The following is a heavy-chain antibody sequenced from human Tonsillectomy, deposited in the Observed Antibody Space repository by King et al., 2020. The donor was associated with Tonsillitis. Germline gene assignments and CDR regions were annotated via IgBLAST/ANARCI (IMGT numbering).Heavy chain of an antibody. D-gene: IGHD1-26*01. Sequence: LQLQESGPGLVKPSETLSLTTTVSGGSINSYYWSWIRQPAGKGLEWIGRVYTGGSTNYNPSLKSRVTMSVDTSKNQFSLKLSSVTAADTAVYYCARGIVGATTIWYFDLWGRGTLVTVSS. V-gene: IGHV4-4*07. CDR2: VYTGGST. CDR3: ARGIVGATTIWYFDL. J-gene: IGHJ2*01. CDR1: GGSINSYY.